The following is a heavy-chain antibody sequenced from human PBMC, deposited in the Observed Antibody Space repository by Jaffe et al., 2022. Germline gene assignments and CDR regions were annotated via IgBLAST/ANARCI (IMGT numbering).Heavy chain of an antibody. CDR3: ARPRGNMVQGVLFDY. Sequence: QLQLQESGPGLVKPSETLSLTCTVSGGSISSSSYYWGWIRQPPGKGLEWIGSIYYSGSTYYNPSLKSRVTISVDTSKNQFSLKLSSVTAADTAVYYCARPRGNMVQGVLFDYWGQGTLVTVSS. J-gene: IGHJ4*02. D-gene: IGHD3-10*01. CDR1: GGSISSSSYY. CDR2: IYYSGST. V-gene: IGHV4-39*01.